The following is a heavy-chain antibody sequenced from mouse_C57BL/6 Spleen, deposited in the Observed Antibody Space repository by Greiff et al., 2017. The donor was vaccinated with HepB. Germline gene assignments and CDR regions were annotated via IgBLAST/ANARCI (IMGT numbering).Heavy chain of an antibody. Sequence: EVQLQQSGPVLVKPGASVKMSCKASGYTFTDYYMNWVKQSHGKSLEWIGVINPYNGGTSYNQKFKGKATLTVDKSSSTAYMELNSLTSEDSAVYYCARGYSNYEDSLDYWGQGTTLTVSS. J-gene: IGHJ2*01. V-gene: IGHV1-19*01. CDR1: GYTFTDYY. D-gene: IGHD2-5*01. CDR2: INPYNGGT. CDR3: ARGYSNYEDSLDY.